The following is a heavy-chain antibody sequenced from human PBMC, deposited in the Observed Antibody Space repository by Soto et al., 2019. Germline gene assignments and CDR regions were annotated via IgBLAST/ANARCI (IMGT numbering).Heavy chain of an antibody. Sequence: SETLSLTCTVSGGSISSYYWSWIRQPPGKGLEWIGYIYYSGSTNYNPSLKSRVTISVDTSKNQFSLKLSSVTAADTAVYYCARRYSSGFDYWGQGTLVTVSS. CDR2: IYYSGST. V-gene: IGHV4-59*08. J-gene: IGHJ4*02. CDR1: GGSISSYY. D-gene: IGHD5-12*01. CDR3: ARRYSSGFDY.